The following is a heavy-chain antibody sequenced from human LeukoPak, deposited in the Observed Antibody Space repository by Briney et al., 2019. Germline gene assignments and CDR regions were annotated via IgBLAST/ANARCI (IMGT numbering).Heavy chain of an antibody. D-gene: IGHD3-10*01. J-gene: IGHJ3*01. CDR1: GFTFNIYA. CDR3: AKGAQGVLPDAFDV. V-gene: IGHV3-23*01. Sequence: GGSLRLSCAASGFTFNIYAMTWVRQAPGKGLEWVSGISGSGDRTYYVDSVKGRFTISRDNSRNTLYLQLNSLRAEDTALYYCAKGAQGVLPDAFDVWGQGTMATVSS. CDR2: ISGSGDRT.